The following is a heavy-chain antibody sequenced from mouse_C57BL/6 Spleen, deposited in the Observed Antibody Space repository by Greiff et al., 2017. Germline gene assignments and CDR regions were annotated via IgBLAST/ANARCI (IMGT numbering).Heavy chain of an antibody. V-gene: IGHV1-26*01. CDR1: GYTFTDYY. CDR3: ARPGGGYFRTDFDY. Sequence: EVQLQQSGPELVKPGASVKISCKASGYTFTDYYMNWVKQSHGKSLEWIGDINPNNGGTSYNQKFKGKATLTVDKSSSTAYMELRSLTSEDSAVYYCARPGGGYFRTDFDYWGQGTTLTVSS. D-gene: IGHD2-3*01. J-gene: IGHJ2*01. CDR2: INPNNGGT.